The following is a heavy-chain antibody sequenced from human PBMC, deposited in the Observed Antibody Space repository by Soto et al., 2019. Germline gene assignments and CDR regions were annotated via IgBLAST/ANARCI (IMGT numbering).Heavy chain of an antibody. Sequence: QEQLVESGGGVVQPGTSLRLSCVASGFTFNSYGIHWVRQAPGKGLEWVAAIWFDVSDKYYADSVKGRVTISRDNSKNTLYLQMNSLRAEDTGVYYCARLVGAAAGRFDPWGQGTLVIVSS. CDR2: IWFDVSDK. J-gene: IGHJ5*02. CDR3: ARLVGAAAGRFDP. V-gene: IGHV3-33*01. CDR1: GFTFNSYG. D-gene: IGHD6-13*01.